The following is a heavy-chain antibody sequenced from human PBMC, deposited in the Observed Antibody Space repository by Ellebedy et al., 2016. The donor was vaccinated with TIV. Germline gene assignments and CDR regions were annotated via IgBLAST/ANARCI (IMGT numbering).Heavy chain of an antibody. CDR3: ARDGVGDNRFDY. J-gene: IGHJ4*02. V-gene: IGHV3-30-3*01. Sequence: PGGSLRLSCAASGFTFSSYAMHWVRQAPGKGLEWVAVISYDGSNKYYADSVKGRFTISRDNSKNTLYLQMNSLRAEDTAVYYCARDGVGDNRFDYWGQGTLVTVSS. CDR2: ISYDGSNK. CDR1: GFTFSSYA. D-gene: IGHD2-21*02.